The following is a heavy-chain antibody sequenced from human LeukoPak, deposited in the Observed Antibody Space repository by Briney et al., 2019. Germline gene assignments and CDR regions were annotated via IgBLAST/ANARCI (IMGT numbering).Heavy chain of an antibody. D-gene: IGHD1-14*01. CDR1: RFTFSDYY. CDR2: IKQDGSEK. V-gene: IGHV3-7*01. Sequence: GGSLRLSCAASRFTFSDYYMSWVRQAPGKGLEWVANIKQDGSEKYYVDSVKGRFTISRDNAKNSLYLQMNSLRAEDTAVYYCARVPGGTYYFDYWGQGTLVTVSS. J-gene: IGHJ4*02. CDR3: ARVPGGTYYFDY.